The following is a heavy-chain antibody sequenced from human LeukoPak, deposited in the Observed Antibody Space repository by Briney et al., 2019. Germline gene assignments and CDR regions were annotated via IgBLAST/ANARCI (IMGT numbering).Heavy chain of an antibody. Sequence: SETLSLTCTVSGGSISSSSSYWGCIRQPPGTGLEWIGSIYYSGSTYYNPSLKSRVTISVDTSKNQFSLKLSSVTAADTAVYYCASFATVTTWDYYYYGMDVWGQGTTVTVSS. CDR1: GGSISSSSSY. CDR3: ASFATVTTWDYYYYGMDV. D-gene: IGHD4-17*01. CDR2: IYYSGST. V-gene: IGHV4-39*01. J-gene: IGHJ6*02.